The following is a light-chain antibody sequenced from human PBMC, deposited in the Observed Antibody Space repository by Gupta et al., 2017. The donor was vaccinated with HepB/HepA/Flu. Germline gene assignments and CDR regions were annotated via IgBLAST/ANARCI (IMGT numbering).Light chain of an antibody. V-gene: IGLV1-40*01. CDR1: RSNIGAGYD. Sequence: QSVLTQPPSASGAPGQRAIISCTWSRSNIGAGYDVHWYQQLPGTAPKLLIYANSNRPSGVPDRFSCSNSGTSPSLAITGLQAEDEAEDDYYCHANSISRSVLFGGGTKLTVL. CDR3: YCHANSISRSVL. CDR2: ANS. J-gene: IGLJ2*01.